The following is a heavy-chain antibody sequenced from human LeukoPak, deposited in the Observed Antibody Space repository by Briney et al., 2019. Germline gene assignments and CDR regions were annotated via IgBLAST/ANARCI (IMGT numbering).Heavy chain of an antibody. J-gene: IGHJ1*01. CDR3: AKSSLYIVVVPAAIRAEYFQH. CDR2: ISYDGSNK. CDR1: GFTFSSYA. D-gene: IGHD2-2*01. Sequence: GGSLRLSCAASGFTFSSYAMHWVRQAPGKGLEWVAVISYDGSNKYYADSVKGRFTISRDNSKNTLYLQMNSLRAEDTAVYYCAKSSLYIVVVPAAIRAEYFQHWGQGTLVTVSS. V-gene: IGHV3-30-3*01.